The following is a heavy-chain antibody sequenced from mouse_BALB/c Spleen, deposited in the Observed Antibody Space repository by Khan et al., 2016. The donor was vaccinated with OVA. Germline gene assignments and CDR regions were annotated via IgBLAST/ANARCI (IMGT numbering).Heavy chain of an antibody. CDR2: ISTYYDDA. Sequence: QVPLQQSGAELVRPGVSVKISCKGSGYTFTDYAMHWVKQSHAKSLEWIGVISTYYDDADYNQRFQGKASMTVDRSSSTAYLELARLSSEDSAIYYWARGGGCAYWGQGTLVTVSA. V-gene: IGHV1S137*01. D-gene: IGHD1-1*02. CDR3: ARGGGCAY. CDR1: GYTFTDYA. J-gene: IGHJ3*01.